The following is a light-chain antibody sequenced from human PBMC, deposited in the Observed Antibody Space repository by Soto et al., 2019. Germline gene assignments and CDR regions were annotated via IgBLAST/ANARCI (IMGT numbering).Light chain of an antibody. CDR3: ATWDDSLNGFYV. J-gene: IGLJ1*01. V-gene: IGLV1-40*01. CDR2: GNS. Sequence: QSVLTQPPSVSGAPGQRVTISCTGSSSNIGAGYDVHWYQQLPRTAPKLLIYGNSDRPSGVPDRFSGSKSGTSASLAITGLQAEDEADYFCATWDDSLNGFYVFGTGTKVTAL. CDR1: SSNIGAGYD.